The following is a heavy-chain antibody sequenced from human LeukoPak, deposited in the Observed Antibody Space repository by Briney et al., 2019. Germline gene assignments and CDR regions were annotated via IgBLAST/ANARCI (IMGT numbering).Heavy chain of an antibody. J-gene: IGHJ4*02. D-gene: IGHD3-16*01. CDR3: VRGSYEYVWGTHSNY. Sequence: GASVKVSCKASGGTFSSYAISWVRQAPGQGLEWMGGIIPIFGTANYAQKFQGRVTITADESTSTAYMELSSLRSEDTAVYYCVRGSYEYVWGTHSNYWGQGTLVTVSS. CDR1: GGTFSSYA. CDR2: IIPIFGTA. V-gene: IGHV1-69*13.